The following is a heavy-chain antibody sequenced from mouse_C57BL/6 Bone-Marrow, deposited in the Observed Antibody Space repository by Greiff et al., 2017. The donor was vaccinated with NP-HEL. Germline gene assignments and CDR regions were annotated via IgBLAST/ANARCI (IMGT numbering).Heavy chain of an antibody. J-gene: IGHJ4*01. Sequence: EVKLMESGGGLVQPGGSMKLSCAASGFTFSDAWMDWVRQSPEQGLEWVAEIRNKANNHATYYAESVKGRFTISRDDSKSSVYLQMNSLRAEDTGIYYCTRPDYGSSDYYAMDYWGQGTSVTVSS. CDR1: GFTFSDAW. CDR3: TRPDYGSSDYYAMDY. V-gene: IGHV6-6*01. CDR2: IRNKANNHAT. D-gene: IGHD1-1*01.